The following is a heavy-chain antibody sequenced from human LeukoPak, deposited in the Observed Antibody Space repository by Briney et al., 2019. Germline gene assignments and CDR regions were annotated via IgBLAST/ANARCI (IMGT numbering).Heavy chain of an antibody. CDR2: IIPTFGTA. Sequence: SVKVSCKASGGTFSSYTLRWVRQAPGQGLEWMGGIIPTFGTANYAQKFQGRATITTDESSSTAYMELSSLRSEDTAVYYCARVVVGPGFAFDVWGQGTVVIVSS. J-gene: IGHJ3*01. CDR3: ARVVVGPGFAFDV. CDR1: GGTFSSYT. D-gene: IGHD1-26*01. V-gene: IGHV1-69*05.